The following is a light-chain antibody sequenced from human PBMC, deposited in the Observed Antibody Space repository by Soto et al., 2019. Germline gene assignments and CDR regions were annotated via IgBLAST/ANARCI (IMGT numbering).Light chain of an antibody. CDR3: LQDYNYPWT. CDR2: AAS. Sequence: AIQMTQSPSSLSASVGDRVTITCRASQGIRNDLGWYQQKPGKAPKLLIYAASSLPSGVPSRFSGSGAGTDFTLTISSLQPEDFATYYCLQDYNYPWTFGQGTKVEIK. CDR1: QGIRND. J-gene: IGKJ1*01. V-gene: IGKV1-6*01.